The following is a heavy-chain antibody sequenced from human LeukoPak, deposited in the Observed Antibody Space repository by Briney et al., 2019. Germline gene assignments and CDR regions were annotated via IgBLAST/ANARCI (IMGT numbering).Heavy chain of an antibody. CDR1: GYSFTSYW. V-gene: IGHV5-51*01. Sequence: HGESLKISCKGSGYSFTSYWIGWVRQMPGKGLEWMGIIYPGDSDTRYSPSFQGQVTTSADKSISTAYLQWSSLKASDTAMYYCARLLTSGAGTGGWFDPWGQGTLVTVSS. CDR2: IYPGDSDT. D-gene: IGHD6-13*01. CDR3: ARLLTSGAGTGGWFDP. J-gene: IGHJ5*02.